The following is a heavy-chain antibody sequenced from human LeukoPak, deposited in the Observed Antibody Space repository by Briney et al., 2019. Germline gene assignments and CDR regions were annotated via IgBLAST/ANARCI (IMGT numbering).Heavy chain of an antibody. V-gene: IGHV1-2*02. CDR1: GYTFTVYY. J-gene: IGHJ3*02. D-gene: IGHD1-26*01. CDR3: ARASPMLVGAHDAFDI. CDR2: INPNSGGT. Sequence: GASVTVSCKASGYTFTVYYMHWVRQAPGQGLEWMGWINPNSGGTNYAQKFQGRVTMTRDTSISTAYMELSRLRSDDTAVYYCARASPMLVGAHDAFDIWGQGTMVTVSS.